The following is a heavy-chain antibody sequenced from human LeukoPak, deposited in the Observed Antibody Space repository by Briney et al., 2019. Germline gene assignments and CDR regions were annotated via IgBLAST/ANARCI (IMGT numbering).Heavy chain of an antibody. CDR3: AGSISGLAFDI. D-gene: IGHD3-22*01. CDR2: VKSKTDGGTT. V-gene: IGHV3-15*01. J-gene: IGHJ3*02. Sequence: GGSLRLSCAASGFTFGNAWMSWVRQAPGKGLEWVGRVKSKTDGGTTDYAAPVKGRFTISRDDSKNTLYLQMNSLRAEDTAVYYCAGSISGLAFDIWGQGTMVAVS. CDR1: GFTFGNAW.